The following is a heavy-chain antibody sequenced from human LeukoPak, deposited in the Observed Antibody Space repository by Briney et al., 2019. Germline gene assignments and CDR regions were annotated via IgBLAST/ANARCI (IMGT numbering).Heavy chain of an antibody. CDR2: INPNTGGT. V-gene: IGHV1-2*02. D-gene: IGHD6-19*01. CDR1: GYTFTGYY. CDR3: ARVVTGYSSGWYALGY. Sequence: ASVKVSCKASGYTFTGYYIHWVRQAPGQGLEWMGWINPNTGGTNYAQKFQGRVTMTRDTSISTAYMELSRLRSDDTAVYYCARVVTGYSSGWYALGYWGQGTLVTVSS. J-gene: IGHJ4*02.